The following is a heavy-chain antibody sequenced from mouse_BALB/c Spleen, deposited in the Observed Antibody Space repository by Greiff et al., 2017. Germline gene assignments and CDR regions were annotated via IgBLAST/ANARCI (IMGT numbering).Heavy chain of an antibody. CDR1: GFTFSSYA. Sequence: DVMLVESGGGLVKPGGSLKLSCAASGFTFSSYAMSWVRQTPEKRLEWVASISSGGSTYYPDSVKGRFTISRDNARNILYLQMSSLGSEDTAMYYCARGYGSLLAWFAYWGQGTLVTVSA. CDR3: ARGYGSLLAWFAY. V-gene: IGHV5-6-5*01. D-gene: IGHD1-1*01. CDR2: ISSGGST. J-gene: IGHJ3*01.